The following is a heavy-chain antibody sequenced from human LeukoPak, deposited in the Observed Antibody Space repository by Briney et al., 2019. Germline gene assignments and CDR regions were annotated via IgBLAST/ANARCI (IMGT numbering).Heavy chain of an antibody. CDR3: AKEVKIAATGENWFDP. J-gene: IGHJ5*02. Sequence: GGSLRLSCLASGFTFSSHAMSWVRQAPGKGLEWVSAISGSGGNTYYADSVKGRFTISRDNSKSTLYVQMNSLRAEDTAVYYCAKEVKIAATGENWFDPWGQGTLVTVSS. V-gene: IGHV3-23*01. CDR1: GFTFSSHA. CDR2: ISGSGGNT. D-gene: IGHD6-13*01.